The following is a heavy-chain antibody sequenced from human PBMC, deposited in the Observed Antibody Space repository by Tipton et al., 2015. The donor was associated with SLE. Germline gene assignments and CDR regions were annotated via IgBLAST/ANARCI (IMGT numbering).Heavy chain of an antibody. CDR1: GFTFSSYA. Sequence: SLRLSCAASGFTFSSYAMHGVRQAPGKGLEWVAVISYDGSNKYYADSVKGRFTISRDNSKNTLFLQMNSLRAEDTALYYCARAWRIDYWGQGTLVTVSS. V-gene: IGHV3-30*04. J-gene: IGHJ4*02. CDR2: ISYDGSNK. D-gene: IGHD1-1*01. CDR3: ARAWRIDY.